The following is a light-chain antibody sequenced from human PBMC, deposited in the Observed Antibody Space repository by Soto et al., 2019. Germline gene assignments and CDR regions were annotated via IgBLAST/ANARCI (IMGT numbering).Light chain of an antibody. Sequence: EIVLTQSPGTLSLSPGERATLSCRASQSVRSTYLAWYQQKPGQAPRLLIYGASSRATGIPDRFSGSGSGTDFTLTISRLEPEDCAVYYCQQYANSPLTFGGGTKVDIK. CDR2: GAS. V-gene: IGKV3-20*01. CDR1: QSVRSTY. CDR3: QQYANSPLT. J-gene: IGKJ4*01.